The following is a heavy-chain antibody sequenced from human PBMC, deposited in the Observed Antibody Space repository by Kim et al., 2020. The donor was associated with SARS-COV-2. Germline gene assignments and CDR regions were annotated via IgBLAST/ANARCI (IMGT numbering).Heavy chain of an antibody. V-gene: IGHV3-11*06. CDR3: ARDVVTMVRGVITEYNWFDP. D-gene: IGHD3-10*01. J-gene: IGHJ5*02. Sequence: RFTISRDNAKNSLYLQMNSLRAEDTAVYYCARDVVTMVRGVITEYNWFDPWGQGTLVTVSS.